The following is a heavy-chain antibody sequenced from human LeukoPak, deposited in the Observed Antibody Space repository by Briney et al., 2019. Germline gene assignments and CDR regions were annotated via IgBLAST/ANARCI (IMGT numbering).Heavy chain of an antibody. CDR3: ARLGTHCSSTSCYRQIDY. J-gene: IGHJ4*02. CDR2: IYPGDSDT. CDR1: GYSFTSYW. Sequence: PGESLKISCNGSGYSFTSYWIGWVRQMPREGLEWMGIIYPGDSDTRYSPSFQGQVTISADKSISTAYLQWSSLKASDIAMYYCARLGTHCSSTSCYRQIDYWGQGTLVTVSS. D-gene: IGHD2-2*01. V-gene: IGHV5-51*01.